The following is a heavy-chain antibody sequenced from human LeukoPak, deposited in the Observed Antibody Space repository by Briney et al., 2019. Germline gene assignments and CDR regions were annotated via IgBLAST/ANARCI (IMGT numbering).Heavy chain of an antibody. Sequence: PSETLSLTCTVSGGSISSGDYYWSWIRQPPGKGLEWIGYIYYSGSTYYNPSLKSRVTISVDTSKNQFSLKLSSVTAADTAVYYCAREGMIVPDAFGIWGQGTMVTVSS. V-gene: IGHV4-30-4*01. D-gene: IGHD3-22*01. CDR3: AREGMIVPDAFGI. J-gene: IGHJ3*02. CDR2: IYYSGST. CDR1: GGSISSGDYY.